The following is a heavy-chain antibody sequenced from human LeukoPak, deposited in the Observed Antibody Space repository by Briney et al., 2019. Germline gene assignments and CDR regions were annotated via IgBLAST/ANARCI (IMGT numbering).Heavy chain of an antibody. CDR2: INAGNGNT. CDR1: GYTFTSYA. D-gene: IGHD3-10*01. J-gene: IGHJ6*02. V-gene: IGHV1-3*01. Sequence: ASVKVSCKASGYTFTSYAMHWVRQAPGQRLEWMGWINAGNGNTKYSQKFQGRVTITRDTSASTAYMELSSLRSEDTAVYYCARRLRGSGSFRYYYGMDVWGQGTTVTVSS. CDR3: ARRLRGSGSFRYYYGMDV.